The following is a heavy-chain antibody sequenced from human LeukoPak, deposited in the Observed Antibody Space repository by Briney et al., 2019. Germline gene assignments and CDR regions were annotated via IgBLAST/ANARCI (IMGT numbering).Heavy chain of an antibody. J-gene: IGHJ5*02. CDR2: IYFSGST. D-gene: IGHD3-10*01. CDR1: GGSVSSGSYY. Sequence: SETLSLTCTVSGGSVSSGSYYWSWIRQPPGKGLEWIGYIYFSGSTDYNPSLKSRVTISVDTSKNQFSLKLSSVTAADTAVYYCARDRTGPLSYYYGIDPWGQGTLVTVSS. CDR3: ARDRTGPLSYYYGIDP. V-gene: IGHV4-61*01.